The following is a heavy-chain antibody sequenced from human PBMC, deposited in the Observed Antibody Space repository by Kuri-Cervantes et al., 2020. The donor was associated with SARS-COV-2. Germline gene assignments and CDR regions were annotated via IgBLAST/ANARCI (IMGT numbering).Heavy chain of an antibody. CDR2: IIPIIGTP. Sequence: SVKVSCKASGGTFSSYALSWVRQAPGQGHEWMGGIIPIIGTPNYAQKFQGRVTITADESTSTGYLELSSLRSEDTAVYYCAKSWSGSYYGAFDIWGQGTMVTVSS. D-gene: IGHD1-26*01. CDR1: GGTFSSYA. J-gene: IGHJ3*02. V-gene: IGHV1-69*13. CDR3: AKSWSGSYYGAFDI.